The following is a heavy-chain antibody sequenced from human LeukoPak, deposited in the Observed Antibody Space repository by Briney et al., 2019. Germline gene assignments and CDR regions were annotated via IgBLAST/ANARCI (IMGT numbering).Heavy chain of an antibody. V-gene: IGHV1-18*01. CDR1: GYTFTSYG. Sequence: ASVKVSCKASGYTFTSYGISWVRQAPGQGLEWMGWISAYNGNTNYAQKLQGRVTMTRDTSTSTVYMELSSLRSEDTAVYYCAREPTHIVVVTAIVTAFDIWGQGTMVTVSS. CDR2: ISAYNGNT. J-gene: IGHJ3*02. D-gene: IGHD2-21*02. CDR3: AREPTHIVVVTAIVTAFDI.